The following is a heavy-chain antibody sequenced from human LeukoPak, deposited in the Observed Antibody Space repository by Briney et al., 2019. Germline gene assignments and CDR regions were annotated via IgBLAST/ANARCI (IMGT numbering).Heavy chain of an antibody. Sequence: ASVKVSCKASGYTFTGYYMHWVRQAPGQGLEWMGWINPNSGGTNYAQKFQGRVTITRNTSISTAYMELSSLRSEDTAVYYCARNLKFNYDILTGYTNWFDPWGQGTLVTVSS. V-gene: IGHV1-2*02. CDR1: GYTFTGYY. D-gene: IGHD3-9*01. J-gene: IGHJ5*02. CDR3: ARNLKFNYDILTGYTNWFDP. CDR2: INPNSGGT.